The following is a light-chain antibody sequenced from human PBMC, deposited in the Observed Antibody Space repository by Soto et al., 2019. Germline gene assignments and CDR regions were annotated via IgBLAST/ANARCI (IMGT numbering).Light chain of an antibody. CDR2: GAS. V-gene: IGKV3-15*01. Sequence: EIVMTQSPATLSVSLGERATLSCRASQGVSSNLAWYQQKPGQAPRLLIYGASTRATGIPARFSGSGSGTEFSLLIISLQYEDFAVYYCQQYNTWPYTFGQGTKLEI. CDR3: QQYNTWPYT. J-gene: IGKJ2*01. CDR1: QGVSSN.